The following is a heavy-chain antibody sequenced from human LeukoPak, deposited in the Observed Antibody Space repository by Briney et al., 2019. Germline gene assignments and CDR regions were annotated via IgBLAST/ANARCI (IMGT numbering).Heavy chain of an antibody. Sequence: GGSLRLSCAASGFTFSSYWMSWVRQAPGKGLEWVANIKQDGSEKYYVDSVKGRFTISRDNAKNSLYLQMNSLRAEDTAVYYCAREGMYYYDSSGLSTHFDYWGQGTLVTVSS. J-gene: IGHJ4*02. CDR1: GFTFSSYW. CDR3: AREGMYYYDSSGLSTHFDY. V-gene: IGHV3-7*01. D-gene: IGHD3-22*01. CDR2: IKQDGSEK.